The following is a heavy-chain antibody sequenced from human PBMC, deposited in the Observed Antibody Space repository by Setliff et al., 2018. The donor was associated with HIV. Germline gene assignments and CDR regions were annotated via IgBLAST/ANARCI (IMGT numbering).Heavy chain of an antibody. Sequence: GGSLRLSCAASGFTFSSYAMSWVRQAPGKGLEWVSVISGSGGTTYYADSVKDRFTISRDNSKNTVFLQMNSLRGEDTAVYYCAALKGYSYGRGCFDPWGQGTLVTVSS. J-gene: IGHJ5*02. CDR2: ISGSGGTT. D-gene: IGHD5-18*01. CDR1: GFTFSSYA. CDR3: AALKGYSYGRGCFDP. V-gene: IGHV3-23*01.